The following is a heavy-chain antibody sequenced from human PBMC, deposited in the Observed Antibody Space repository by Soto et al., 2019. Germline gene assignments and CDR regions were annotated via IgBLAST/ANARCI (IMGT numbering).Heavy chain of an antibody. CDR3: ASMIGDPVLSFDS. J-gene: IGHJ5*01. Sequence: QVQLQESGPGLVKPSETLSLTCTVSGGSISSYYWSWIRQPPGKGLEWIGFIFYSGSTSYNPSLKRRVTLSIDTSEYQFSLTLNSVTAADTAVYYCASMIGDPVLSFDSWGQGTLVAVSS. V-gene: IGHV4-59*01. D-gene: IGHD3-10*02. CDR1: GGSISSYY. CDR2: IFYSGST.